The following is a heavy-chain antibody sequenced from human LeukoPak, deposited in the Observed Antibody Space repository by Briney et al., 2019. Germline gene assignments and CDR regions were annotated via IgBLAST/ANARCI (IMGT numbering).Heavy chain of an antibody. D-gene: IGHD2-8*02. Sequence: GGSLRLSCAASGFTFSSYAMNWVRQAPGKGLEWVAAITNTGDSAYYADSVKGRFTISRDNTKRAVFLQMNSLRAEDTAVYYCTRRAGGNLYDLDNWGQGTLVTVSS. CDR1: GFTFSSYA. CDR3: TRRAGGNLYDLDN. CDR2: ITNTGDSA. J-gene: IGHJ4*02. V-gene: IGHV3-23*01.